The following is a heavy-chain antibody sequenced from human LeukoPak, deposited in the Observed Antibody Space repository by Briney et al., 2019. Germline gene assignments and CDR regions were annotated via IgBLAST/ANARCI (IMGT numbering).Heavy chain of an antibody. Sequence: PGGSLRLSCAASGFTFDDYAMHWVRQAPGKGLEWVSLISGDGGSTYYADSVKGRFTISRDNSKNSLYLQMNSLRTEDTALYYCAKDNEVVAGYYGMDVWGQGTTVTVSS. CDR1: GFTFDDYA. CDR3: AKDNEVVAGYYGMDV. CDR2: ISGDGGST. V-gene: IGHV3-43*02. D-gene: IGHD2-15*01. J-gene: IGHJ6*02.